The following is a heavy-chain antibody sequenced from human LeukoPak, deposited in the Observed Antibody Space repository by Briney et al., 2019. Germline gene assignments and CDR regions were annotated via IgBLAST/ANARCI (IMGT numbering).Heavy chain of an antibody. CDR2: FYRGDST. D-gene: IGHD6-19*01. Sequence: GGSLRLSCAASGFSVSSSYMYWVRQAPGKGLEWVSFFYRGDSTYYAESVRGRFTISRDNSKNTLYLLMNSLIPEDTAVYYCARDLRTYSSGPIYPWGQGTLVTVSS. J-gene: IGHJ5*02. CDR3: ARDLRTYSSGPIYP. V-gene: IGHV3-53*01. CDR1: GFSVSSSY.